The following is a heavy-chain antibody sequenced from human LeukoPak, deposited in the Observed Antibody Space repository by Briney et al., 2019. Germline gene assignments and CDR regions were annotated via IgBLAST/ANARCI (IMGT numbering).Heavy chain of an antibody. CDR2: INSDGSTT. CDR3: AKLLTPGDY. V-gene: IGHV3-74*03. D-gene: IGHD4-23*01. J-gene: IGHJ4*02. Sequence: GGSLRLSCAASGFSFSGSWMHWVRQAPAKGLVWVSRINSDGSTTTYADSVQGRFTISRDNAKNTLYLQMNSLRAEDTAVYYCAKLLTPGDYWGQGTLVTVSS. CDR1: GFSFSGSW.